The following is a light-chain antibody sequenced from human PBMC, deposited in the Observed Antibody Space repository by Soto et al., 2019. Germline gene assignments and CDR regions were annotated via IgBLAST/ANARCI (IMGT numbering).Light chain of an antibody. CDR2: WAS. CDR1: QSGFYSSNNKNY. Sequence: DIVMTQSPDSLAESLGEWATINCKSSQSGFYSSNNKNYLAWYQQKPGQPPKLLIYWASTRESGVPDRFSGSGSGTDFTLTISSPQAEDVAVYYCQQYYSTPLTFGGGTKVDIK. CDR3: QQYYSTPLT. J-gene: IGKJ4*01. V-gene: IGKV4-1*01.